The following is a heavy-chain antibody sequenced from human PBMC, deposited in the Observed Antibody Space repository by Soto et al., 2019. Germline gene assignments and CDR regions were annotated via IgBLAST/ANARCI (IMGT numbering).Heavy chain of an antibody. Sequence: SETLSLTCAVYGGSFSGYYWTGILQPPGTGLEWIGEINHSGSTNYNPSLKSRVTISVDTSKNQFSLKLTSVTAVDTAVYYCGRREIQGPIDYWGQGTLVTVSS. D-gene: IGHD1-26*01. V-gene: IGHV4-34*01. CDR1: GGSFSGYY. J-gene: IGHJ4*02. CDR2: INHSGST. CDR3: GRREIQGPIDY.